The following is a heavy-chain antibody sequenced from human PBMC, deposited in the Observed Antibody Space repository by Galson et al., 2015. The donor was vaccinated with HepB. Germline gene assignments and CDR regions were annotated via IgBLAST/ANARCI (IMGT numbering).Heavy chain of an antibody. V-gene: IGHV1-69*13. CDR3: ARVDGEDDYDTSGFSY. CDR2: IIPMYGVA. D-gene: IGHD3-22*01. Sequence: SVKVSCKASGGSFSRYAMSGFRQAPGEGLEWMGGIIPMYGVAQYGQKLQGRVTIDADESTSTLYMGLSSLRSEDTAVYYCARVDGEDDYDTSGFSYWGQGTLVTVSS. J-gene: IGHJ4*02. CDR1: GGSFSRYA.